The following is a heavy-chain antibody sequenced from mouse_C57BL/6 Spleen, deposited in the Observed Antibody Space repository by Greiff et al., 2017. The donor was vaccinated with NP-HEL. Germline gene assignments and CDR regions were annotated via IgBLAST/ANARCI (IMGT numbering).Heavy chain of an antibody. CDR3: ARSWDGY. CDR1: GYAFSSSW. V-gene: IGHV1-82*01. D-gene: IGHD4-1*01. J-gene: IGHJ2*01. Sequence: VQLQESGPELVKPGASVKISCKASGYAFSSSWMNWVKQRPGKGLEWIGRVYPGDGDTTYNGKFKGKATLTADKSSITAYMQLSSLTSEDSSVYICARSWDGYWGQGTTLTVSS. CDR2: VYPGDGDT.